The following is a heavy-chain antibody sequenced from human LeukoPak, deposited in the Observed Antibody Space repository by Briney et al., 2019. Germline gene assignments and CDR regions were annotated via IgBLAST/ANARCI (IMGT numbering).Heavy chain of an antibody. V-gene: IGHV3-23*01. Sequence: AGGSLRLSCAASGFTFSSYAMSWVRQAPGKGLEWVSAISGSGGSTYYADSVKGRFTISRDNSKNTLYLQMNSLRAEDTAVYYCARDDCSSTSCLNNWFDPWGQGTLVTVSS. CDR2: ISGSGGST. D-gene: IGHD2-2*01. CDR3: ARDDCSSTSCLNNWFDP. J-gene: IGHJ5*02. CDR1: GFTFSSYA.